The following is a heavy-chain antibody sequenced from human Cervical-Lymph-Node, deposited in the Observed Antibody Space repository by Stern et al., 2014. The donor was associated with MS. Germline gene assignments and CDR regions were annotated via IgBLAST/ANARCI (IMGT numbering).Heavy chain of an antibody. CDR1: GGTFSNYA. CDR2: IVPLFGKP. CDR3: ASPLTATSVPFGYYGMDV. J-gene: IGHJ6*02. Sequence: QVQLVESGAAVKKPGSSVKVSCKASGGTFSNYATTWVRQAPGQGLEWMGGIVPLFGKPNYAQKFQGRVTITADESTSTAYMDLSSLRSEDTAVYYCASPLTATSVPFGYYGMDVWGQGTTVTVS. V-gene: IGHV1-69*01. D-gene: IGHD4-17*01.